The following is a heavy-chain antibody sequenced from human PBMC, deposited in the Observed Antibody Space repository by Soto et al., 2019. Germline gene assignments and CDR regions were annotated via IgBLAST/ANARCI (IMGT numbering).Heavy chain of an antibody. V-gene: IGHV3-48*02. CDR2: ITDSSDTV. Sequence: GGSLRLSCVASGFSFSNYNMNWVRQAPGKGLEWVSYITDSSDTVHYADSVRGRFTISRDNTESSLYLQMNSLRDEDTAVYFCARDFGHGYYLDYWGRGTLVTAPQ. J-gene: IGHJ4*02. CDR3: ARDFGHGYYLDY. D-gene: IGHD3-3*01. CDR1: GFSFSNYN.